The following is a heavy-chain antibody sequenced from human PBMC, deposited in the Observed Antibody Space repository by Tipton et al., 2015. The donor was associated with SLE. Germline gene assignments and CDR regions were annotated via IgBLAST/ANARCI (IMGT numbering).Heavy chain of an antibody. CDR3: AKDMDSSALGGY. D-gene: IGHD6-19*01. Sequence: SLRLSCAASGFTFSSYGMHWVRQAPGKGLEWVAFIRYDGSNKYYADSVKGRFTISRDNSKNTLYLQMNSLRAEDTAVYYCAKDMDSSALGGYWGQGTLVTVSS. J-gene: IGHJ4*02. CDR1: GFTFSSYG. V-gene: IGHV3-30*02. CDR2: IRYDGSNK.